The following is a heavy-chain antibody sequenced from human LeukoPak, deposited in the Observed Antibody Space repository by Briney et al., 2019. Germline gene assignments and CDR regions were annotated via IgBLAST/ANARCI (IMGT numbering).Heavy chain of an antibody. CDR2: ISSSSSYR. J-gene: IGHJ4*02. Sequence: GGSLRLSCAASGFTLRSYSMNWVRQAPGKGLEWVSSISSSSSYRYYADSVKGRFTISRDNAKNSLYLQMNSLRAEDTAVYYCAREGYSPRDGYNFNFDYWGQGTLVTVSS. D-gene: IGHD5-24*01. CDR3: AREGYSPRDGYNFNFDY. V-gene: IGHV3-21*01. CDR1: GFTLRSYS.